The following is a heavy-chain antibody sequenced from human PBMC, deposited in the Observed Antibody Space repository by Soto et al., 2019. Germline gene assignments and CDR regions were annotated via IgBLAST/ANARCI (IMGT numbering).Heavy chain of an antibody. Sequence: PSETLSLTCTVSGGSINNYYWSWIRQPPGKGLEWIGNVYYSGTTDYNPSLKSRVTISGDTSKNQFSLNLTSVTAADTAVYYCAREASGDYSDFEYWGQGTLVTVSS. CDR2: VYYSGTT. D-gene: IGHD4-17*01. J-gene: IGHJ4*02. V-gene: IGHV4-59*01. CDR1: GGSINNYY. CDR3: AREASGDYSDFEY.